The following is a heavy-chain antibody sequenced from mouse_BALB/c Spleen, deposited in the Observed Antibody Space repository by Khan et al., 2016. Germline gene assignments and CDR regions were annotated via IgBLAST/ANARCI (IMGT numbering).Heavy chain of an antibody. J-gene: IGHJ2*01. CDR3: MRGNDYDVYFDY. Sequence: EVQLVESGGGLVQPKGSLKLSCAASGCTFNIYAMNWVRQAPGKGLEWVARIRSKSNNYATYYVDSVKDRFTISRDDSQSMLYLQMNNLKTEDTAMYYCMRGNDYDVYFDYWGQGIPLTVSS. D-gene: IGHD2-4*01. CDR2: IRSKSNNYAT. CDR1: GCTFNIYA. V-gene: IGHV10-1*02.